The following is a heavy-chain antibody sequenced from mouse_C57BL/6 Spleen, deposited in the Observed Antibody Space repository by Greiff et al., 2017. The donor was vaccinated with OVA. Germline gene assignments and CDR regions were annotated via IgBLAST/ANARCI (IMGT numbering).Heavy chain of an antibody. CDR1: GYSITSGYY. Sequence: EVKLQESGPGLVKPSQSLSLTCSVTGYSITSGYYWNWIRQFPGNKLEWMGYISYDGSNNYNPSLKNRISITRDTSKNQFFLKLNSVTTEDTATYYGARGDYGSSAWFAYWGQGTLVTVSA. CDR3: ARGDYGSSAWFAY. V-gene: IGHV3-6*01. D-gene: IGHD1-1*01. CDR2: ISYDGSN. J-gene: IGHJ3*01.